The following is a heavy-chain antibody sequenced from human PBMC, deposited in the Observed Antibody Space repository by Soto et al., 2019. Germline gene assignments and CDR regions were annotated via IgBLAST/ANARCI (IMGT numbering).Heavy chain of an antibody. J-gene: IGHJ3*02. CDR1: GFTFSSHA. Sequence: GSLRLSCAASGFTFSSHAMTWVRQAPGKGLEWVSLISSGGVTYCGDSVKGRFTISRDNSKNALYLQMNTLRAEDTAVYYCARVLKSSGWDNDVFDIWGQGTMVTVSS. V-gene: IGHV3-23*01. CDR2: ISSGGVT. D-gene: IGHD6-19*01. CDR3: ARVLKSSGWDNDVFDI.